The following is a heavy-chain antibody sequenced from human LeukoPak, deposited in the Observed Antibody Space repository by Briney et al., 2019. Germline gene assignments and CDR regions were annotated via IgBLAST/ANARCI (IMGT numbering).Heavy chain of an antibody. CDR2: ISGSGGST. D-gene: IGHD4-23*01. Sequence: GGSLRLSCAASGFTFSSYAMSWVRQAPGKGLEWVSAISGSGGSTYYADSVKGRFTISRDNSKNTLYLQMNSLRAEDTAVYYCAREEGFDGGNSVGYAYWGQGTLVTVSS. CDR1: GFTFSSYA. J-gene: IGHJ4*02. CDR3: AREEGFDGGNSVGYAY. V-gene: IGHV3-23*01.